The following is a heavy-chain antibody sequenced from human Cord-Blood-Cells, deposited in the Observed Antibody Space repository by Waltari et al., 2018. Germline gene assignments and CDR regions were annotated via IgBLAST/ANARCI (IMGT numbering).Heavy chain of an antibody. J-gene: IGHJ3*02. CDR1: GSTFSSYS. CDR3: ARSGYFGDAFDI. D-gene: IGHD3-10*01. Sequence: EVRLVESGGGLVTPGGSLGLSCASSGSTFSSYSMNWVRQAPGKGLEWVSSISSSSSYIYYADSVKGRFTISRDNAKISLYLQMNSLRAEDTAVYYCARSGYFGDAFDIWGQGTMVTVSS. CDR2: ISSSSSYI. V-gene: IGHV3-21*01.